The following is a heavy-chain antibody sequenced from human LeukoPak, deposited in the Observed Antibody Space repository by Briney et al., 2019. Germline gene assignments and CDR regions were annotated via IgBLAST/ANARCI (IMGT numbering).Heavy chain of an antibody. CDR3: ASETTRYDSSGYSY. J-gene: IGHJ4*02. CDR1: GFTFSSYS. V-gene: IGHV3-21*01. D-gene: IGHD3-22*01. CDR2: ISSSSSYI. Sequence: GGSLRLSCAASGFTFSSYSMNWVRQAPGKGLEWASSISSSSSYIYYADSVKGRFTISRDNAKNSLYLQMNSLRAEDTAVYYCASETTRYDSSGYSYWGQGTLVTVSS.